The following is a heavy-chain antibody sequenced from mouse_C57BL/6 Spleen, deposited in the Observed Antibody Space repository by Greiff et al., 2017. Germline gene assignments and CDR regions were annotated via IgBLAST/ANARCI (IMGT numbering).Heavy chain of an antibody. V-gene: IGHV5-9-1*02. Sequence: EVKLMESGEGLVKPGGSLKLSCAASGFTFSSYAMSWVRQTPEKRLEWVAYISSGGDYIYYADTVKGRFTISRDNARNTLYLQMSSLKSEDTAMYYCTRVVVAHYYAMDYWGQGTSVTVSS. CDR1: GFTFSSYA. CDR3: TRVVVAHYYAMDY. CDR2: ISSGGDYI. D-gene: IGHD1-1*01. J-gene: IGHJ4*01.